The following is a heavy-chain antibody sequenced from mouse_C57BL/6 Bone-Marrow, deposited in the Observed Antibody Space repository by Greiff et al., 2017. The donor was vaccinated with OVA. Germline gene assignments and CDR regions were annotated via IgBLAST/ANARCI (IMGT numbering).Heavy chain of an antibody. V-gene: IGHV1-81*01. CDR1: GYTFTSYG. Sequence: VQLQQSGAELARPGASVKLSCKASGYTFTSYGISWVKQRTGQGLEWIGEIYPRSGNTYYNEKFKGKATLTADKSSSTAYMELRSLTSEDSAVYFCARDGGSHWYFDVWGTGTTVTVSS. CDR3: ARDGGSHWYFDV. J-gene: IGHJ1*03. D-gene: IGHD3-1*01. CDR2: IYPRSGNT.